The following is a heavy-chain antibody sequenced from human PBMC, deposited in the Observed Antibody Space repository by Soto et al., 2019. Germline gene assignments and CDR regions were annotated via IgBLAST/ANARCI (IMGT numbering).Heavy chain of an antibody. J-gene: IGHJ3*02. CDR1: GGSISSYY. Sequence: PSETLSLTCXVSGGSISSYYWSWIRQPPGKGLEWIGYIYYSGSTNYNPSLKSRVTISVDTSKNQFSLKLSSVTAADTAVYYCARRYGGAFDIWGQGTMVTVS. CDR2: IYYSGST. CDR3: ARRYGGAFDI. V-gene: IGHV4-59*08. D-gene: IGHD3-10*01.